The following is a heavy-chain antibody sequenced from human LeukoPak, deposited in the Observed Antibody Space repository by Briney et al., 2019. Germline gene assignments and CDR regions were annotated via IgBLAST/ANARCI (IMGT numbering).Heavy chain of an antibody. CDR3: ARVATVVTWGWYFDL. CDR2: ISSNGGST. J-gene: IGHJ2*01. CDR1: GFTFSSYA. D-gene: IGHD4-23*01. V-gene: IGHV3-64*01. Sequence: GGSLRLSCAASGFTFSSYAMHWVRQAPGKGLEYVSAISSNGGSTYYANSVKGRFTISRDNSKNTLYLQMGSLRAEDVAVYYCARVATVVTWGWYFDLWGRGTLVTVSS.